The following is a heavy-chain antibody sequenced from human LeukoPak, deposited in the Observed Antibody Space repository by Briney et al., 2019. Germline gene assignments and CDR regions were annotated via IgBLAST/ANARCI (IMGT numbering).Heavy chain of an antibody. CDR1: GSSFTSYW. CDR2: IYPGDSDT. V-gene: IGHV5-51*01. Sequence: PGESLKISCKGSGSSFTSYWIGWVRQLPGKGLEGMGIIYPGDSDTRYSPSFQGQVTISVDKSISTAYLEWSSLRASDTAMYYCARHVSSSRVAYDVWGQGTMVTVSS. D-gene: IGHD2-2*01. J-gene: IGHJ3*01. CDR3: ARHVSSSRVAYDV.